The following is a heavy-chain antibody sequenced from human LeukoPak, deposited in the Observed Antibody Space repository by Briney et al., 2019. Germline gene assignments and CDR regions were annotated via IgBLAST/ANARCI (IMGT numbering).Heavy chain of an antibody. V-gene: IGHV4-59*01. J-gene: IGHJ6*03. CDR3: ARGRRFGGFYYYYMDV. CDR1: GGSISSYY. D-gene: IGHD3-16*01. CDR2: IYYSGST. Sequence: PSETLSLTCTVSGGSISSYYWSWIRQPPGKGLEWIGYIYYSGSTNSNPSLKSRVTISVDTSKNQFSLKLSSVTAADTAVYYCARGRRFGGFYYYYMDVWGKGTSVTISS.